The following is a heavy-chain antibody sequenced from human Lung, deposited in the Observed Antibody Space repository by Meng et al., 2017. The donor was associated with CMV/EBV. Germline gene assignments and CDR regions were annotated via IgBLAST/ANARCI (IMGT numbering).Heavy chain of an antibody. V-gene: IGHV3-74*01. CDR2: INTDGSLT. CDR3: GRRPPGAIDNGFDF. CDR1: GFTFSGYW. D-gene: IGHD2-2*01. J-gene: IGHJ3*01. Sequence: GRSXRLXCPVSGFTFSGYWMHWVRQAPGKGLVWVSRINTDGSLTNHADSVKGRFSISRDNVRNTLYLQTYRLRVEDTAVYYGGRRPPGAIDNGFDFWGQGPMVTVSS.